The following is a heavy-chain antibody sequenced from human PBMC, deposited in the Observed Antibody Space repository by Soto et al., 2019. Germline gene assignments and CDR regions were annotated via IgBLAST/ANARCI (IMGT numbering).Heavy chain of an antibody. CDR3: AKDRLSSWLESWDY. CDR2: ISGSGGST. CDR1: GFTFSSYA. Sequence: GGSLRLSCAASGFTFSSYAMSWVRQAPGKGLEWVSAISGSGGSTYYADSVKGRFTISRDNSENTLYLQMNSLRAEDTAVYYCAKDRLSSWLESWDYWGQGALVTVSS. J-gene: IGHJ4*02. V-gene: IGHV3-23*01. D-gene: IGHD6-19*01.